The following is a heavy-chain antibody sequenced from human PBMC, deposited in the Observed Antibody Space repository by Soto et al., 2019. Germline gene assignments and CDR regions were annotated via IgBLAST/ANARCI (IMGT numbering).Heavy chain of an antibody. CDR3: ARSPFAGSDAFDI. J-gene: IGHJ3*02. Sequence: ASVKVSCKASGYTFTFRYLHWVRQAPGQALEWMGWITPFKSDTNYAQKFQVRVTITRDRSVSTAYMELSNLRSDDTAMYYCARSPFAGSDAFDIWGQGTMVTVSS. CDR2: ITPFKSDT. CDR1: GYTFTFRY. V-gene: IGHV1-45*02. D-gene: IGHD1-1*01.